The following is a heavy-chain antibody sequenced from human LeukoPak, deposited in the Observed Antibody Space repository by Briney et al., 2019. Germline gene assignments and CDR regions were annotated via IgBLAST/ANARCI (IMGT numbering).Heavy chain of an antibody. V-gene: IGHV3-21*01. CDR3: ARVSGRLERQSDLDY. CDR2: ISGDSTYI. Sequence: PGGSLRLSCAASGFTFANYSMNWVRQAPGKGLEWVSSISGDSTYIYNAGSVKGRFTISRDNAQASLYLQMISLRADHTAVYYCARVSGRLERQSDLDYWGQGTLVIVSS. CDR1: GFTFANYS. J-gene: IGHJ4*02. D-gene: IGHD1-1*01.